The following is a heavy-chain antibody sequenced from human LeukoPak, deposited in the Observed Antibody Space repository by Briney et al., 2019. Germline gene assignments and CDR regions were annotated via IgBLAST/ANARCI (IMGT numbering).Heavy chain of an antibody. J-gene: IGHJ3*02. D-gene: IGHD1-14*01. CDR1: GYTFTPYY. CDR2: INPNSGGT. CDR3: ARDLSGISSATDAFDM. Sequence: APVKVSCRASGYTFTPYYIHWVRQAPGQGLEWTGRINPNSGGTDSAEKFQGRVTMTRDTSMNTAYMELSRLKSDDTAVYYCARDLSGISSATDAFDMWGQGTMVTVSS. V-gene: IGHV1-2*06.